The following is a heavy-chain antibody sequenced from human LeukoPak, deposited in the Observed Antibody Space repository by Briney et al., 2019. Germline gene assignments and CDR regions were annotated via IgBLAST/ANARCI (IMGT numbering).Heavy chain of an antibody. J-gene: IGHJ6*03. CDR2: IYYSGST. Sequence: SETLSLTCTVSGGSISSYYWSWIRQPPGKGLEWIGYIYYSGSTNYNPSLKSRVTISVDTSKNQFSLKLSSVTAADTAVYYCARSVRGTNYYYYMDVWGKGTTVTVSS. CDR1: GGSISSYY. CDR3: ARSVRGTNYYYYMDV. D-gene: IGHD3-10*02. V-gene: IGHV4-59*01.